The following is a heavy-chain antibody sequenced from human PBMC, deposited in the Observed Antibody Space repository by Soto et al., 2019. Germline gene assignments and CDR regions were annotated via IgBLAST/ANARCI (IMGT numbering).Heavy chain of an antibody. CDR2: IYYDGSGK. CDR1: GFTFSNYD. V-gene: IGHV3-33*01. J-gene: IGHJ4*02. D-gene: IGHD2-21*01. CDR3: ARDIRSTYFDY. Sequence: PGGSLRLSCAASGFTFSNYDMHWFRQAPGKGLEWVAVIYYDGSGKYYADSVKGRFTISRDNSKNTLYLQMNTLRAEDTAVYYCARDIRSTYFDYWGQGTLVTVSS.